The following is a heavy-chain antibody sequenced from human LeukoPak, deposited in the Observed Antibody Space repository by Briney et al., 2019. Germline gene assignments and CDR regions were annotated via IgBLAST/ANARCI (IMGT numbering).Heavy chain of an antibody. J-gene: IGHJ5*02. CDR3: ATEQYYYDSSGFNWFAP. Sequence: ASVKVSCKVCGCTLTELSLHWGLQAPGKRVEGRVGFDPEDGETIYAQEFPGRVTMTEDTSTATAYMELSSLRSEDTAVYYCATEQYYYDSSGFNWFAPWGQGTLVTVSS. CDR2: FDPEDGET. CDR1: GCTLTELS. V-gene: IGHV1-24*01. D-gene: IGHD3-22*01.